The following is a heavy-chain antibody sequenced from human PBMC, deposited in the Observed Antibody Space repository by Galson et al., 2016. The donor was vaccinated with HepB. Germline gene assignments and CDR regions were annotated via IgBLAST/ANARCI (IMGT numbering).Heavy chain of an antibody. CDR1: GFIFDDYA. Sequence: SLRLSCPASGFIFDDYAMHWCRQAPGKGLEWVSLISWDGGSTYYAGSVKGRFTISRDNSKNTLSLQMNSLRAEDTAVYYCAKESHRSGYDALGMWGQGTMVSVSS. CDR2: ISWDGGST. D-gene: IGHD6-19*01. CDR3: AKESHRSGYDALGM. J-gene: IGHJ3*02. V-gene: IGHV3-43D*03.